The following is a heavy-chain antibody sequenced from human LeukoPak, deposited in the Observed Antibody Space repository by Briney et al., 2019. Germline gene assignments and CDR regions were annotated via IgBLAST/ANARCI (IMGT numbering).Heavy chain of an antibody. CDR3: AKSSAYDSSGYFDY. D-gene: IGHD3-22*01. CDR1: GFTFDDYA. V-gene: IGHV3-9*01. CDR2: ISWNSGSI. Sequence: GGSLRLSCAASGFTFDDYAMHWVRQAPGKGLEWVSGISWNSGSIGYADSVKGRFTISRDNAKNSLYLQMNSLRAEDTALYYCAKSSAYDSSGYFDYWGQGTLVTVSS. J-gene: IGHJ4*02.